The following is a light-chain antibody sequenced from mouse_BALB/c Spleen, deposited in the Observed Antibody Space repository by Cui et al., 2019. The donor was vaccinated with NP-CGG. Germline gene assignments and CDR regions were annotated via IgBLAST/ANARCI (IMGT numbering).Light chain of an antibody. Sequence: QAVVTQESALTISRGETVTLTCRSSTGAVTTSNYANWVQEKPDHLFTGLIGGTNNRTPGVPARFSGSLIGDKAALTITGAQTEDEAIYFCALWYSNHWVFGGGTKLTVL. J-gene: IGLJ1*01. CDR3: ALWYSNHWV. V-gene: IGLV1*01. CDR2: GTN. CDR1: TGAVTTSNY.